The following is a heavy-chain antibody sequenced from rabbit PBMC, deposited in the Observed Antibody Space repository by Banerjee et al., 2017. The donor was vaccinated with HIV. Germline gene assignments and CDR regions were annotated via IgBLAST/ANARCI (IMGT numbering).Heavy chain of an antibody. Sequence: QEQLEESGGDLVQPGASLTLTCTASGVSFTSYYYMCWVRQAPGKGLEWIACIDTGSSGFTYFASWAKGRFTISKTSSTTVTLQMTSLTVADTATYFCARDAGRGDYIDGVFNLWGPGTLVTVS. CDR3: ARDAGRGDYIDGVFNL. J-gene: IGHJ4*01. V-gene: IGHV1S45*01. CDR1: GVSFTSYYY. D-gene: IGHD8-1*01. CDR2: IDTGSSGFT.